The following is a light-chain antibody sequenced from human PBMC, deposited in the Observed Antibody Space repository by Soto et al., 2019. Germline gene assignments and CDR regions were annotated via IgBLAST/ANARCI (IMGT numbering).Light chain of an antibody. V-gene: IGLV2-14*01. CDR3: SSYTRSSTLV. J-gene: IGLJ1*01. CDR2: DVS. CDR1: SSDVGAYNF. Sequence: QSALTQPASVSGSPGQSITISCTGTSSDVGAYNFVSWYQQHPGKAPKLMIYDVSNRPSGVSNRFSGSKSGNTASLTISGLQTEDEADYYCSSYTRSSTLVFGTGTKVTVL.